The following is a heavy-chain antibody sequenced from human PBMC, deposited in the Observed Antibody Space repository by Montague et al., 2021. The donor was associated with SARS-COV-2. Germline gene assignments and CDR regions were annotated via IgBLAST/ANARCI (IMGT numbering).Heavy chain of an antibody. CDR3: AREKDTSGYILRY. CDR1: GFTVSSNY. V-gene: IGHV3-53*01. D-gene: IGHD3-9*01. CDR2: IYKDGRT. J-gene: IGHJ4*02. Sequence: SRRLSFSASGFTVSSNYMTWVRQAPGKGLEWVSVIYKDGRTYYADSVKGRSTVSRDNSKNTLYLQMHSLRAEDTAVYYCAREKDTSGYILRYWGQGTLVTVSS.